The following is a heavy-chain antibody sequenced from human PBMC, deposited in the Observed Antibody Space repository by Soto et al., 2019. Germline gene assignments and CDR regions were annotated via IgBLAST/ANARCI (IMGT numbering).Heavy chain of an antibody. CDR1: GGPVRDAFSY. J-gene: IGHJ3*02. D-gene: IGHD2-8*02. CDR3: ARVLEGGVFDT. V-gene: IGHV4-30-4*01. Sequence: QVHLQESGPQLVKPSQPLSLTCTVSGGPVRDAFSYWTWIRQPPGKGPEWMGYLSYTGGTFYNPSRRDRANLSVDETSNPLSLRALCVTAAHTAVYYCARVLEGGVFDTGGRETLVTVSS. CDR2: LSYTGGT.